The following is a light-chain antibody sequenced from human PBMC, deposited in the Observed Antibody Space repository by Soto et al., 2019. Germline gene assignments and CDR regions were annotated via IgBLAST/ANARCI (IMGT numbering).Light chain of an antibody. CDR1: SRHVGGYNY. J-gene: IGLJ1*01. Sequence: SVIAQPALLSGSPGKSITLSCPGTSRHVGGYNYVSWYQQHPGKAPKLMIYDVSNRPSGVSNRFSGSKSGNTASLTISGLQAEDEADYYCSSYTSSSTHVFGTGTKVTVL. CDR2: DVS. CDR3: SSYTSSSTHV. V-gene: IGLV2-14*01.